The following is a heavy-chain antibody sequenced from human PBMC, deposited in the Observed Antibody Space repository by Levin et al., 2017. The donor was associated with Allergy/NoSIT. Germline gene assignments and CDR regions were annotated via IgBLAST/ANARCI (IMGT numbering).Heavy chain of an antibody. V-gene: IGHV3-23*01. J-gene: IGHJ6*02. CDR2: ISGSGGST. D-gene: IGHD6-13*01. CDR3: AKEGGRAEAATGGFGYYYYGMDV. Sequence: GGSLKISCAASGFTFSSYAMRWVRQAPGKGLEWVSAISGSGGSTYYADSVKGRFTISRDNSKNTLYLQMNSLRAEDTAVYYCAKEGGRAEAATGGFGYYYYGMDVWGQGTTVTVSS. CDR1: GFTFSSYA.